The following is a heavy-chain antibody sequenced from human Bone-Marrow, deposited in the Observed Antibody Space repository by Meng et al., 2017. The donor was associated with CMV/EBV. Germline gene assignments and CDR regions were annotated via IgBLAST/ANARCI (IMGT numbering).Heavy chain of an antibody. D-gene: IGHD1-1*01. CDR2: IKEDGSEE. J-gene: IGHJ3*02. CDR3: AGGYAGLQLNI. Sequence: GESLKISCSASGFTFSTYWMNWVRQAPGKGLEWVASIKEDGSEEYSVDSVKGRFTISRDNAKNSLYLQMNSLRAEDTAVYYCAGGYAGLQLNIWGQGTMVTVSS. V-gene: IGHV3-7*04. CDR1: GFTFSTYW.